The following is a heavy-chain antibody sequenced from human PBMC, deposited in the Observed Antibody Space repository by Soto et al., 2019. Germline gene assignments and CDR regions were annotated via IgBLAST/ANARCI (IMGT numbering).Heavy chain of an antibody. CDR1: GGSVATVGTY. V-gene: IGHV4-31*03. Sequence: SETLSLTCSVSGGSVATVGTYWSWARLLPGKGLQWVGYIYYTGAAYYNPALQSRVTISLDTSENQFSLKLTSVTAADTAVYYCASGTFITISFYXWGQVRQVTVSX. J-gene: IGHJ4*02. CDR2: IYYTGAA. D-gene: IGHD3-9*01. CDR3: ASGTFITISFYX.